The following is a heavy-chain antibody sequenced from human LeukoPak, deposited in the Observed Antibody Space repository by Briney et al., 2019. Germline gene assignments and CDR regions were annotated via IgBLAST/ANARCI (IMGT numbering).Heavy chain of an antibody. D-gene: IGHD3-3*01. J-gene: IGHJ4*02. CDR2: ISTSISYI. V-gene: IGHV3-21*01. CDR1: GFTFSSFS. Sequence: GGSLRLSCAASGFTFSSFSMNWVRQAPGKGLEWVSSISTSISYIYYADSLKGRFTISRDNAKNSLYLQMNSLRAEDTAVYYCARGLSFTIFGAGYFDYWGQGTLVTVSS. CDR3: ARGLSFTIFGAGYFDY.